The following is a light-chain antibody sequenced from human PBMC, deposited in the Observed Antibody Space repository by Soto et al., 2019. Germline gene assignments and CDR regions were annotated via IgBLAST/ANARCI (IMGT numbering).Light chain of an antibody. CDR2: RVN. V-gene: IGLV2-14*01. CDR3: TSYTSSGTLV. J-gene: IGLJ1*01. CDR1: SGDVGSYDY. Sequence: QSVLTQPASVSESPGQSITISFTGTSGDVGSYDYVSWYQHHPGKVPKLLIYRVNNWPSGVSSRFSGSKSGNTASLTISGLQAEDEADYYCTSYTSSGTLVFXSGTKVTVL.